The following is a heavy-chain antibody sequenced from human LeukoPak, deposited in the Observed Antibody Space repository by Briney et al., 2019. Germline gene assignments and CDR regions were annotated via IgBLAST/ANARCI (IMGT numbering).Heavy chain of an antibody. Sequence: ASVKVSCKASGYTFTSYYMHWVRQAPEQGLEWMGIINPSGGSTSYAQKFQGRVTMTRGTSTSTVYMELSSLRSEDTAVYYCARDHRYYDSSGYFDYWGQGTLVTVSS. CDR2: INPSGGST. CDR1: GYTFTSYY. J-gene: IGHJ4*02. CDR3: ARDHRYYDSSGYFDY. D-gene: IGHD3-22*01. V-gene: IGHV1-46*01.